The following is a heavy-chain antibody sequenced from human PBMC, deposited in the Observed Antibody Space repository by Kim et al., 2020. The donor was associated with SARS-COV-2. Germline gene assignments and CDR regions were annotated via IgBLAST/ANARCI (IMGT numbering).Heavy chain of an antibody. CDR2: IKSKTDGGTT. D-gene: IGHD5-18*01. Sequence: GGSLRLSCAASGFTFSNAWMSWVRQAPGKGLEWVGRIKSKTDGGTTDYAAPVKGRFTISRDDSKNTLYLQMNSLKTEDTAVYYCRMAAMAYYYYYYMDVWGKGTTVTVSS. V-gene: IGHV3-15*01. CDR3: RMAAMAYYYYYYMDV. J-gene: IGHJ6*03. CDR1: GFTFSNAW.